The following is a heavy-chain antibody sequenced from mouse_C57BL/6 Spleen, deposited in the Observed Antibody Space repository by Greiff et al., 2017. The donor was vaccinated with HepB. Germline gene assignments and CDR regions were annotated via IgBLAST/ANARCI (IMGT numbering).Heavy chain of an antibody. J-gene: IGHJ3*01. CDR1: GYSFTGYF. CDR3: ARSGNYGSSPPFAY. V-gene: IGHV1-20*01. Sequence: VHVKQSGPELVKPGDSVKISCKASGYSFTGYFMNWVMQSHGKSLEWIGRINPYNGDTFYNQKFKGKATLTVDKSSSTAHMELRSLTSEDSAVYYCARSGNYGSSPPFAYWGQGTLVTVSA. D-gene: IGHD1-1*01. CDR2: INPYNGDT.